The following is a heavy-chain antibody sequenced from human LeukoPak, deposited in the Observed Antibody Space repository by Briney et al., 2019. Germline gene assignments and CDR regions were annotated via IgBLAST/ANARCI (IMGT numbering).Heavy chain of an antibody. CDR1: GGSISSYY. D-gene: IGHD2-2*01. J-gene: IGHJ6*03. CDR2: IYYSGST. Sequence: SETLSLTCTVSGGSISSYYWSWIRQPPGKGLEWIGYIYYSGSTNYNPSLKSRVTISVDTSKNQFSLKLSSVTAADTAVYYCAKGGQGYQLPYMDVWGKGTTVTVSS. CDR3: AKGGQGYQLPYMDV. V-gene: IGHV4-59*08.